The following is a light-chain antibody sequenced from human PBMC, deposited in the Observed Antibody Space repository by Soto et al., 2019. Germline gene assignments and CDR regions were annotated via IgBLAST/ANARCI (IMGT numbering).Light chain of an antibody. CDR3: QTWGTGIQV. J-gene: IGLJ2*01. V-gene: IGLV4-69*01. CDR1: SGHRSYA. CDR2: LNSDGSH. Sequence: QLVLTQSPSASASLGASVKLTCTLSSGHRSYAIAWHQQQPEKGPRYLMKLNSDGSHSKGDGIPDRFSGSSSGAERYLTIASLQSEDEADYYCQTWGTGIQVFGGGTKLTVI.